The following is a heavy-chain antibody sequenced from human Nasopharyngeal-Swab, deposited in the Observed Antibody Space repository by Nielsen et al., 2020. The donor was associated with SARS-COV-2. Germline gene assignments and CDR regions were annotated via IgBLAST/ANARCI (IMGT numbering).Heavy chain of an antibody. CDR2: IYYSGST. D-gene: IGHD3-10*01. CDR1: GGSISSYY. J-gene: IGHJ4*02. CDR3: ARVGADYYGSGSYYFDY. Sequence: ESLNISCTVSGGSISSYYWSWIRQPPGKGLEWIGYIYYSGSTNYNPSLKSRVTISVDTSKNQFSLKLSSVTAADTAVYYCARVGADYYGSGSYYFDYWGQGTLVTVSS. V-gene: IGHV4-59*13.